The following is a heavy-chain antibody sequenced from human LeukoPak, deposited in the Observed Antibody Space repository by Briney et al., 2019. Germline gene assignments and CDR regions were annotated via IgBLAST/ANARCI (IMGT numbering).Heavy chain of an antibody. V-gene: IGHV3-21*04. CDR1: GFTFSTYT. CDR2: ISSSSAYI. D-gene: IGHD3-10*01. J-gene: IGHJ5*02. CDR3: AKDRVLLWFGVFDP. Sequence: KTGGSLRLSCAASGFTFSTYTMNWVRQAPGKGLEWVSSISSSSAYIYYADSVKGRFTISRDNSKNTLYLQMNSLRAEDTAVYYCAKDRVLLWFGVFDPWGQGTLVTVSS.